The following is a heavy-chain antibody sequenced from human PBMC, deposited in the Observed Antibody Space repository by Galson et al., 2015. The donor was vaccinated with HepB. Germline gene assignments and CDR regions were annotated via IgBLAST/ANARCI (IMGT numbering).Heavy chain of an antibody. CDR2: INPNSGGT. Sequence: SVKVSCKASGYTFTGYYMHWVRQAPGQGLEWMGRINPNSGGTKYAQKFQGRVTMTRDTSISTAYMELSRLRSDDTAVYYCARVGSLRYFDWGRSGGPLWGQVTLCTVSS. CDR3: ARVGSLRYFDWGRSGGPL. V-gene: IGHV1-2*06. J-gene: IGHJ1*01. CDR1: GYTFTGYY. D-gene: IGHD3-9*01.